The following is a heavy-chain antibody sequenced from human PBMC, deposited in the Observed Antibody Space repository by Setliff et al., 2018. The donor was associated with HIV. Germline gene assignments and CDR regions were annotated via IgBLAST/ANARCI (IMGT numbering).Heavy chain of an antibody. CDR1: GYSISSGYY. CDR3: ATIAAAGLDAFDI. D-gene: IGHD6-13*01. CDR2: IYHSGNT. Sequence: PSETLSLTCAVSGYSISSGYYWGWIRQPPGKGLEWIGSIYHSGNTYYNPSLKSRVTMSLDTSKNQFSLKLNSVTAADTAVYYCATIAAAGLDAFDIWG. V-gene: IGHV4-38-2*01. J-gene: IGHJ3*02.